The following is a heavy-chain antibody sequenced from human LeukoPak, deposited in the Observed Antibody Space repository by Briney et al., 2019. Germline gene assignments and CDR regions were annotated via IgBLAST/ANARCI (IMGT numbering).Heavy chain of an antibody. CDR3: ARSDGYGLVGI. D-gene: IGHD3-10*01. CDR1: GGSISSYY. CDR2: ISHSGST. Sequence: PSETLSLTCTVSGGSISSYYWSWIRQPPGKGLEWIGEISHSGSTNYNPSLKNRVTISVDTSKNQFSLKLSSVTAADTAVYYCARSDGYGLVGIWGQGTMVTVSS. V-gene: IGHV4-34*01. J-gene: IGHJ3*02.